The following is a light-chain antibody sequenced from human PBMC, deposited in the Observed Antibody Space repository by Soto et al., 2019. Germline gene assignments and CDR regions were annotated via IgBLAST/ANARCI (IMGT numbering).Light chain of an antibody. CDR3: QQYKNGWT. V-gene: IGKV3-15*01. CDR2: GAS. CDR1: QSLGGS. J-gene: IGKJ1*01. Sequence: DILFTQSPGTLSLSPGERATLSCRASQSLGGSLAWYQQKPGQAPRLLIYGASTRVTGIPARLSGSGSGTEFTITIRSLQSEDFAVYYCQQYKNGWTFGQGTKVDIK.